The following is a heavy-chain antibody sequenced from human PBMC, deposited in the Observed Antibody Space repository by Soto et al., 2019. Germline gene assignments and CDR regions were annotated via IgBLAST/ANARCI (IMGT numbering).Heavy chain of an antibody. CDR2: INPSGGST. Sequence: QVQLVQSGAEVKKPGASVKVSCKASGYTFTSYYMHWVRQAPGQGLEWMGIINPSGGSTSYAQKFQGGVTMTRDTSTSTVYMELSSLRSEDTAVYYCARDAAPYSSSSRVYYYYYGMDVWGQGTTVTVSS. D-gene: IGHD6-6*01. CDR1: GYTFTSYY. J-gene: IGHJ6*02. V-gene: IGHV1-46*01. CDR3: ARDAAPYSSSSRVYYYYYGMDV.